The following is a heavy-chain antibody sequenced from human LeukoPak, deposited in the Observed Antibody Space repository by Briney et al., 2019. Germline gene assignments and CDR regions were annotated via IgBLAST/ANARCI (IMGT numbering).Heavy chain of an antibody. J-gene: IGHJ4*02. Sequence: ASAKVSCKVSVYNLTELSMHWVRQAPGKGLEWMGGFDSEDGETIYAQKFQGRVTMTEDTSTDTAYMELSSLRSEDTAVYYCATDKLSRYYFDYWGQGTLVTVSS. CDR1: VYNLTELS. D-gene: IGHD6-6*01. CDR2: FDSEDGET. V-gene: IGHV1-24*01. CDR3: ATDKLSRYYFDY.